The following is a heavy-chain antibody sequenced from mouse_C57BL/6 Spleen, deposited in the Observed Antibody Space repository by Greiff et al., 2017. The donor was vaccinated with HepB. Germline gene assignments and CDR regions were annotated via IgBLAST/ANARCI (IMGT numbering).Heavy chain of an antibody. J-gene: IGHJ1*03. V-gene: IGHV2-2*01. CDR1: GFSLTSYG. CDR2: IWSGGST. CDR3: ARRLGRGYFDV. Sequence: VQLQQSGPGLVQPSQCLSITCTVSGFSLTSYGVHWVRQSPGKGLEWLGVIWSGGSTDYNAAFISRLSISKDNSKSQVFFKMNSLQADDTAIYYCARRLGRGYFDVWGTGTTVTVSS. D-gene: IGHD4-1*01.